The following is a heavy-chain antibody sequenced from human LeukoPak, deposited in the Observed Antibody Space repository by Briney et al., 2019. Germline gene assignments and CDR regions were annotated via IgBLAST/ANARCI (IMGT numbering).Heavy chain of an antibody. Sequence: SETLFLTCTVSGGSISSSSYYWGWIRQPPGKGLEWIGSIYYSGSTYYNPSLKSRVTISVDTSKNQFSLKLSSVTAADTAVYYCARDGRSSGYYLDAFDIWGQGTMVTVSS. CDR3: ARDGRSSGYYLDAFDI. CDR1: GGSISSSSYY. V-gene: IGHV4-39*07. J-gene: IGHJ3*02. CDR2: IYYSGST. D-gene: IGHD3-22*01.